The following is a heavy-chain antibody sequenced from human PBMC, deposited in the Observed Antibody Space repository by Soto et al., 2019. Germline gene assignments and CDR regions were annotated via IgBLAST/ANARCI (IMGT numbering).Heavy chain of an antibody. J-gene: IGHJ5*02. CDR3: ARVHRAAAFDP. CDR1: GGSISSGGYS. Sequence: TSETLSLTCAVSGGSISSGGYSWSWIRQPPGKGLEWIGYMYHSGSTYYNPSLKSRVTISVDTSKNQFSLKLSSVTAADTAVYYCARVHRAAAFDPWGQGTLVTVPS. V-gene: IGHV4-30-2*01. CDR2: MYHSGST. D-gene: IGHD6-13*01.